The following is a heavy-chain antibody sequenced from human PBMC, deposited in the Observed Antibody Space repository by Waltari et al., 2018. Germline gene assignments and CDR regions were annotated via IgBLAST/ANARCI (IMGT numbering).Heavy chain of an antibody. D-gene: IGHD3-22*01. CDR2: IYTSGST. CDR1: GGSISSYY. V-gene: IGHV4-4*07. J-gene: IGHJ3*02. CDR3: ARDSIPPYYYDSSGSDAFDI. Sequence: QVQLQESGPGLVKPSETLSLTCTVSGGSISSYYWSWIRQPAGKGLEWIGRIYTSGSTNYNPSLKSRVTMSVDTSKNQFSLKLSSVTAADTAVYYCARDSIPPYYYDSSGSDAFDIWGQGTMVTVSS.